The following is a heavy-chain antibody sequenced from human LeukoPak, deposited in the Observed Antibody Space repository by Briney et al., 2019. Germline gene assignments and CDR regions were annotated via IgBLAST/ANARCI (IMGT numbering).Heavy chain of an antibody. V-gene: IGHV3-53*01. CDR3: ASTSIIRGYDHDQYY. J-gene: IGHJ4*02. D-gene: IGHD5-12*01. CDR1: GFTVSSNY. CDR2: IHSDGAT. Sequence: GGSLRLSCAASGFTVSSNYMSWVRQAPGKGLEWVSVIHSDGATHYADSVKGRFTISRDTSKNTLYLQMNSLRAEDTAVYYCASTSIIRGYDHDQYYWGQGTLVTVSP.